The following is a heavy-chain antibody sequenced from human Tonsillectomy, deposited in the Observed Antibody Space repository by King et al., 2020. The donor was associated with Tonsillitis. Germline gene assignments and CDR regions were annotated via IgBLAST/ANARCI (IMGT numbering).Heavy chain of an antibody. CDR3: ARLFLGYCRCGSCSDAFDI. D-gene: IGHD2-15*01. CDR2: IYYIGNT. J-gene: IGHJ3*02. Sequence: LQLQESGPGLVKPSETLSLTCTVSGGSISSGTYYWGWIRQPPGKGLEWIGSIYYIGNTYYNPSLKSRVTILVDTSKNQFSLKLSSVTAADTAVYYCARLFLGYCRCGSCSDAFDIWGQGTMVTVSS. V-gene: IGHV4-39*07. CDR1: GGSISSGTYY.